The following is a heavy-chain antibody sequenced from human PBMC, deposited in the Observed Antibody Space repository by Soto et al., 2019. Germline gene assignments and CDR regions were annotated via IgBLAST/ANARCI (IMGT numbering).Heavy chain of an antibody. CDR1: GYTFTSYG. D-gene: IGHD4-17*01. V-gene: IGHV1-18*01. Sequence: ASVKVSCKASGYTFTSYGISWVRQAPGQGLEWMGWISAYNGNTNYAQKLKGRVTMTTDTSTSTAYMELRSLRSDDTAVYYCARDLRALNDYGDYFDYWGQGTLVTVSS. J-gene: IGHJ4*02. CDR3: ARDLRALNDYGDYFDY. CDR2: ISAYNGNT.